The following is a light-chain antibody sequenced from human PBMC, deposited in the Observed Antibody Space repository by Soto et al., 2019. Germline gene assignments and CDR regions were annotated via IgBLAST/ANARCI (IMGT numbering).Light chain of an antibody. CDR3: GAWDDSLSGWV. CDR2: SVN. Sequence: QSALIQPPSVSGSPGQSVTISCTGTSSDVGSYDYVSWYQQHPGTVPKPMIYSVNSRPSGVPDRFSGSKSGASGTLAISGLRSEDEADYYCGAWDDSLSGWVFGGGTKLTVL. CDR1: SSDVGSYDY. J-gene: IGLJ3*02. V-gene: IGLV2-11*01.